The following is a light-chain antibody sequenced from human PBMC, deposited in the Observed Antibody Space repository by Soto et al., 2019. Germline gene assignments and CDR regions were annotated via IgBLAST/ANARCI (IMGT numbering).Light chain of an antibody. CDR2: DND. J-gene: IGLJ2*01. CDR3: ATWDNSLSAGV. Sequence: QLPSVSAAPGQKVTISCSGSNSNIGKDYVSWYQQLPGTAPRLLIYDNDKRPSGIPDRFSGFKSGASATLGISGLQTGDEADYYCATWDNSLSAGVFGGGTKLTVL. CDR1: NSNIGKDY. V-gene: IGLV1-51*01.